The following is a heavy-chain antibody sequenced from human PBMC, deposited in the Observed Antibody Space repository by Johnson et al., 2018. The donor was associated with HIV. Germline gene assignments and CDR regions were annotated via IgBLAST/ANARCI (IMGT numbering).Heavy chain of an antibody. J-gene: IGHJ3*02. Sequence: VQLMESGGGVVQPGRSLRLSCAASGFTFNTYAMNWVRQAPGKGLEWVSAISGRGGSTYYADSVKGRFTISRDNSKNTLYLQMNSLRAEDTAEYYCTRERFMRLLPLDAFDIWGQGTMVTVSS. CDR1: GFTFNTYA. CDR3: TRERFMRLLPLDAFDI. V-gene: IGHV3-23*01. D-gene: IGHD3-16*01. CDR2: ISGRGGST.